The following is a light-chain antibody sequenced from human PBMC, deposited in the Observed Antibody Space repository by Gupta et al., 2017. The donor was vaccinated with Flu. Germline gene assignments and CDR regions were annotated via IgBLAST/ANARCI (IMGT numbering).Light chain of an antibody. CDR1: TLGDNF. CDR3: EAWDRGTVV. J-gene: IGLJ2*01. CDR2: QDS. V-gene: IGLV3-1*01. Sequence: SFDLTQPPSVSVDPGQTATITCSGDTLGDNFDSWYQHRPGQSPLLLIYQDSKRPAGIPDRFSGAKSGSTGTLTVSGTQNMGEADYYCEAWDRGTVVLGGGTRLSVL.